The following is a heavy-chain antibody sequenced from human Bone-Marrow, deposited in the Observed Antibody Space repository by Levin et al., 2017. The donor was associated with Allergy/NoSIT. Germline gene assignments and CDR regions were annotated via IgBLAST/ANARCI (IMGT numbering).Heavy chain of an antibody. CDR2: IYYSGST. J-gene: IGHJ6*02. V-gene: IGHV4-59*01. CDR1: GGSISSYY. D-gene: IGHD1-26*01. CDR3: ARVRSYSGSYNDYYYGMDV. Sequence: PSETLSLTCTVSGGSISSYYWSWIRQPPGKGLEWIGYIYYSGSTNYNPSLKSRVTISVDTSKNQFSLKLSSVTAADTAVYYCARVRSYSGSYNDYYYGMDVWGQGTTVTVSS.